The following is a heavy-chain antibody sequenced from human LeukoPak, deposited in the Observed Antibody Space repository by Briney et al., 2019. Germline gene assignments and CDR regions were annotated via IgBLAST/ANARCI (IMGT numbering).Heavy chain of an antibody. D-gene: IGHD3-3*02. J-gene: IGHJ5*02. Sequence: PGGSLRLSCAASGFTVSSNYMSWVRQAPGKGLEWVSAISGSGGSTYYADSVKGRFTISRDNSKNTLYLQMNSLRAEDTAVYYCARDSGPFVPLDPWGQGTLVTVSS. CDR1: GFTVSSNY. V-gene: IGHV3-23*01. CDR3: ARDSGPFVPLDP. CDR2: ISGSGGST.